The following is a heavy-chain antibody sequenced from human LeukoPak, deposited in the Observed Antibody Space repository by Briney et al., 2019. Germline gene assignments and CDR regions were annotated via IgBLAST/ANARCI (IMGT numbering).Heavy chain of an antibody. D-gene: IGHD3-3*01. CDR3: ARDRSGYANDAFDF. CDR2: LSYGGTNK. V-gene: IGHV3-30-3*01. Sequence: TGGPLRLSCSASGFTFSSFAMHWVRQAPGKALECVAVLSYGGTNKYYADSVTGRFTISSDNSKNPMFLQMNSLRAEDTAVYHCARDRSGYANDAFDFWGQGTMVTVSS. J-gene: IGHJ3*01. CDR1: GFTFSSFA.